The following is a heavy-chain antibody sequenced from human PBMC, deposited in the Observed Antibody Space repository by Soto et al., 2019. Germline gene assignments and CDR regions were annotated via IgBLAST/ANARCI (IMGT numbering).Heavy chain of an antibody. Sequence: GGSLRLSCAASGFTFSSYAMSWVRQAPGKGLEWVSAISGSGGSTYYSDSVKGRFTISRDNYKNTLYLQMNSLRAEDTSVYSCARNWGSSSFDYWGQGTLVTVSS. CDR1: GFTFSSYA. CDR2: ISGSGGST. J-gene: IGHJ4*02. V-gene: IGHV3-23*01. CDR3: ARNWGSSSFDY. D-gene: IGHD7-27*01.